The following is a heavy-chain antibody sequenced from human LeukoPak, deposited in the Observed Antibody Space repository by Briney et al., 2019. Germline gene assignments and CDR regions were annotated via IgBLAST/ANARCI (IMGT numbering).Heavy chain of an antibody. CDR3: AKDLPLNNIVVVPAAYDPAFDY. CDR2: LSYVGSNK. V-gene: IGHV3-30*18. CDR1: GFTFSIYG. Sequence: GRSLRLSSAASGFTFSIYGMHWVRQAPGKGLEWAAVLSYVGSNKYSTDSVKGRFTISRDNSKNTLYLQMNSLRAEDTAVYYCAKDLPLNNIVVVPAAYDPAFDYWGQGTLVTVSS. D-gene: IGHD2-2*01. J-gene: IGHJ4*02.